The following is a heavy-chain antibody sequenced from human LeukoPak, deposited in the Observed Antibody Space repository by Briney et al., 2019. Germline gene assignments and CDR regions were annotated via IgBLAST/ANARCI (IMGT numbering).Heavy chain of an antibody. CDR1: GYTLTELS. CDR3: ATETSGYSSGWPAVY. D-gene: IGHD6-19*01. J-gene: IGHJ4*02. Sequence: GASVKVSGKVSGYTLTELSMHWVRQAPGKGLEWMGGFDPEDGETIYAQKFRGRVTMTEDTSTDTAYMELSSLRSEDTAVYYCATETSGYSSGWPAVYWGQGTLVTVSS. V-gene: IGHV1-24*01. CDR2: FDPEDGET.